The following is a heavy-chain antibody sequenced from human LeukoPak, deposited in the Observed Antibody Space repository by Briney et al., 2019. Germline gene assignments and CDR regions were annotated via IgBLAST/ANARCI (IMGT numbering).Heavy chain of an antibody. J-gene: IGHJ4*02. CDR1: GYSISSGYY. CDR2: IYHSGST. Sequence: SETLSLTCTVSGYSISSGYYWGWIRQPPGKGLEWIGSIYHSGSTNYNPSLKSRVTISVDTSKNQFSLKLSSVTAADTAVYYCARRPLIEETPDYWGQGTLVTVSS. V-gene: IGHV4-38-2*02. CDR3: ARRPLIEETPDY. D-gene: IGHD2-21*01.